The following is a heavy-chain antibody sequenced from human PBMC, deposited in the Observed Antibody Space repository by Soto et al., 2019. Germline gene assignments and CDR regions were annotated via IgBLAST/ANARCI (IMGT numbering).Heavy chain of an antibody. CDR2: LSGSGTST. V-gene: IGHV3-23*01. D-gene: IGHD6-19*01. CDR1: GFSFVNYA. CDR3: AKATTNGGWFNPFDS. Sequence: GGSLRLSCAASGFSFVNYAMNWVRQAPGKGLEWVSGLSGSGTSTYYADSVKGRFTISRDNSRDTLFLQMNSLTADDTAVYYCAKATTNGGWFNPFDSCGQRALLTVSS. J-gene: IGHJ4*02.